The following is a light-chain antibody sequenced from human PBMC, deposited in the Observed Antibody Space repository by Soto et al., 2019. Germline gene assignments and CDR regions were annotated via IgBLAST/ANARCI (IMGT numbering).Light chain of an antibody. CDR1: QSISSSF. CDR3: QQYDNSPIT. Sequence: EIVLTQSPGILSLSPGERASLSCGASQSISSSFLAWYQQKPGQAPRLLIYGASSRATGIPDRFSGTGSETDFTLTISSLETEDFAVYYCQQYDNSPITFGQGTRLEIK. V-gene: IGKV3-20*01. J-gene: IGKJ5*01. CDR2: GAS.